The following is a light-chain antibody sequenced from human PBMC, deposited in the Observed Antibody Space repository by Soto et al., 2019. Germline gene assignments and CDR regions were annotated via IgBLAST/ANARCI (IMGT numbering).Light chain of an antibody. CDR3: QKYGSSPA. CDR2: GAS. CDR1: QSVSSSY. V-gene: IGKV3-20*01. Sequence: EIVLTQSPGTLSLSPGERATLSCRASQSVSSSYLAWYQQKPGRAPRLLIYGASSRGTGIPDRFSGSGSGTDFTLTISTLEPEDCAVYYCQKYGSSPAFGGGTKVEIK. J-gene: IGKJ4*01.